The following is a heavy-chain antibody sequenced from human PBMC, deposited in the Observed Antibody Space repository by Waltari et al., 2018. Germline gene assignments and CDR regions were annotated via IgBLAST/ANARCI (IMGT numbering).Heavy chain of an antibody. J-gene: IGHJ4*02. V-gene: IGHV5-51*01. CDR2: IYPVDSDT. D-gene: IGHD1-1*01. Sequence: EVQLVQSGAEVKKPGESLKISCKGSGYSFSTYWIAWVRQMPGKGLEWMGIIYPVDSDTRYSPSFQGQVTISADESTNTAYLEWRSLKSSDIGMYYCARGHNWNPYYFDYWGQGTLVTVSS. CDR3: ARGHNWNPYYFDY. CDR1: GYSFSTYW.